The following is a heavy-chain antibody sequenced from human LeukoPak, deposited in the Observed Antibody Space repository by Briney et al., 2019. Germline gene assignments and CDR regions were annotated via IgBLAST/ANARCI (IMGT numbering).Heavy chain of an antibody. Sequence: SETLSLTCAVYGGSFSGYYWSWIRQPRGKGLEWIGEINHSGGTNYNPSLKSRVTISVDTSKNQFSLKLSSVTAADTAVYYCARELPDYGDYYFDFWGQGTLVTVSS. V-gene: IGHV4-34*01. CDR3: ARELPDYGDYYFDF. CDR1: GGSFSGYY. CDR2: INHSGGT. D-gene: IGHD4-17*01. J-gene: IGHJ4*02.